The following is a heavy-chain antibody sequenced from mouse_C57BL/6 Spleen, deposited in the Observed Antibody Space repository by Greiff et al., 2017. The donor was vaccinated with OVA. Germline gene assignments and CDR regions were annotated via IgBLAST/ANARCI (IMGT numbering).Heavy chain of an antibody. CDR3: ARSHYYGISWGYAVDY. CDR1: GYTFTSYW. Sequence: QVQLQQPGAELVRPGSSVKLSCKASGYTFTSYWMHWVKQRPRQGLEWIGNIDPTDSETQYNQKFKDKATLTVDKPYSTAYMPLSSLTSEDSAVYYCARSHYYGISWGYAVDYWGQGTSVTVSS. J-gene: IGHJ4*01. D-gene: IGHD1-1*01. V-gene: IGHV1-52*01. CDR2: IDPTDSET.